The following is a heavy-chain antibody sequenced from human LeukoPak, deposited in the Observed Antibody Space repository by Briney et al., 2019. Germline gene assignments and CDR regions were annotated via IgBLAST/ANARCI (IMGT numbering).Heavy chain of an antibody. D-gene: IGHD2-21*01. Sequence: GGSLRLSCAASGFTFSTFAMIWVRQPPGKGLEWVSSIFPSSDEIHYADSVRGRFTISRDNSKSTLSLQMNSLRAEDTAVYYCARDGGGESDYYYYYYMDVWGKGTTVTVSS. CDR2: IFPSSDEI. CDR1: GFTFSTFA. J-gene: IGHJ6*03. CDR3: ARDGGGESDYYYYYYMDV. V-gene: IGHV3-23*01.